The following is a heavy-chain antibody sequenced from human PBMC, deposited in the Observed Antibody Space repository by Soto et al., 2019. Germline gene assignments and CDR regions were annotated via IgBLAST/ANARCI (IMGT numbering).Heavy chain of an antibody. CDR1: GYTFNMYG. CDR3: ERDWYRETSEIGDH. D-gene: IGHD1-26*01. CDR2: VSTHDDET. J-gene: IGHJ4*02. V-gene: IGHV1-18*01. Sequence: QVHLVQSGPEVKKPGASVKVSCKTSGYTFNMYGISWARQAPGQGLEWMGYVSTHDDETIYAQKFQDRITMTRDTHTTRAYRELKSVISDDTAMYYCERDWYRETSEIGDHWGQGALVTVSS.